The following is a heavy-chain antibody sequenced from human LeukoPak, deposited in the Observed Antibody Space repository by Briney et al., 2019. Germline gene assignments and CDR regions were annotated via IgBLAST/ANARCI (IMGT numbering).Heavy chain of an antibody. CDR2: IYTSGST. J-gene: IGHJ5*02. V-gene: IGHV4-61*02. Sequence: PSETLSLTCTVSGGSISSGSYYWNWIRQPAGKGLEWIGRIYTSGSTNYNPSLKSRVTISVDTSKNQFSLKLSSVTAADTAVYYCARDFGSSWYGWFDPWGQGTLVTVSS. CDR1: GGSISSGSYY. D-gene: IGHD6-13*01. CDR3: ARDFGSSWYGWFDP.